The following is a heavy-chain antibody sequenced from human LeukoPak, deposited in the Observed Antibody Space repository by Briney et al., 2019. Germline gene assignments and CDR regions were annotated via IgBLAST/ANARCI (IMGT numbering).Heavy chain of an antibody. Sequence: SETLSLSCAVYGGSFSAYYWSWIRQPPGKGLEWIGEINQSGTINYNPSLESRVTMSVDTSKNQLSLKLRSVTAADTAVYYCTANPYRDGPHNYWGQGTLVTVSS. V-gene: IGHV4-34*01. CDR1: GGSFSAYY. CDR2: INQSGTI. CDR3: TANPYRDGPHNY. D-gene: IGHD5-24*01. J-gene: IGHJ4*02.